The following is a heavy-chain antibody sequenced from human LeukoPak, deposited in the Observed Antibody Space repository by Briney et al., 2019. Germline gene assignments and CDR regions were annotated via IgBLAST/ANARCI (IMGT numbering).Heavy chain of an antibody. CDR3: AKDYYDSSLFAKTGDY. CDR2: ISGSGAIT. J-gene: IGHJ4*02. D-gene: IGHD3-22*01. CDR1: GFSFRSYG. V-gene: IGHV3-23*01. Sequence: GGSLRLSCAASGFSFRSYGLSWVRQAPGKGLEWVSSISGSGAITYYADSVRGRFTISRDNSKSTLYLQMNSLRAEDTAVYYCAKDYYDSSLFAKTGDYWGQGTLVTVSS.